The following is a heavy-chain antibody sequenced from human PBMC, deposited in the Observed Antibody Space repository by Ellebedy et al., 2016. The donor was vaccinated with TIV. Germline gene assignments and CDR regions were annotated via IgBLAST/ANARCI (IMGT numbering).Heavy chain of an antibody. V-gene: IGHV3-21*01. Sequence: GGSLRLSCAASGFTFSSYSMNWVRQAPGKGLEWVSSISSSSSYIYYADSVKGRFTISRDNAKNSLYLQMNSLRAEDTAVYYCARDFRGPVDYYYGMDVWGQGTTVTVSS. CDR3: ARDFRGPVDYYYGMDV. D-gene: IGHD3/OR15-3a*01. J-gene: IGHJ6*02. CDR1: GFTFSSYS. CDR2: ISSSSSYI.